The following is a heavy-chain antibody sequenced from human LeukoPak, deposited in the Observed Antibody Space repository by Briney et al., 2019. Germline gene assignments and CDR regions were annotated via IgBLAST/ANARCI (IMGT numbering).Heavy chain of an antibody. Sequence: PSETLSLTCTVSGGSISSYYWSWIRQPPGKGLEWIGYIYYSGSTNYNPSLKSRVTISVDTSKNQFSLKLSSVTAADTAVYYCASAGGYSYGSIRFDYWGQGTLVTVSS. CDR2: IYYSGST. V-gene: IGHV4-59*12. CDR1: GGSISSYY. J-gene: IGHJ4*02. D-gene: IGHD5-18*01. CDR3: ASAGGYSYGSIRFDY.